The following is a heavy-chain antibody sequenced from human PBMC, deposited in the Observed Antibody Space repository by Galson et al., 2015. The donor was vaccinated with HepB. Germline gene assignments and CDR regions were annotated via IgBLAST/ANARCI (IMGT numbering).Heavy chain of an antibody. Sequence: SVKVSCKASGYTFTSYYIHWVRQAPGQGLEWMGIINPNSGNTGYAQKFQGRVTMTRNTSISTAYMELSSLRSEDTAVYYCARGVFLGMVRGVIIYQNFYGMDVWGQGTTVTVSS. CDR3: ARGVFLGMVRGVIIYQNFYGMDV. CDR1: GYTFTSYY. V-gene: IGHV1-8*02. J-gene: IGHJ6*02. D-gene: IGHD3-10*01. CDR2: INPNSGNT.